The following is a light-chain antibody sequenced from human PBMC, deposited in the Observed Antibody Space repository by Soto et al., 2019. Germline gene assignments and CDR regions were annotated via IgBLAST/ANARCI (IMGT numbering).Light chain of an antibody. CDR2: ENN. CDR1: SSNIESNY. CDR3: QSYDSSLSAL. V-gene: IGLV1-51*02. Sequence: QSVLTQPPSVSAAPGQKVTISCSGSSSNIESNYVSWFQQLPRTAPNLLIYENNKRLSGFPDRFSGSKSGTSASLAITGLQAEDEADYYCQSYDSSLSALFGTGTKVTVL. J-gene: IGLJ1*01.